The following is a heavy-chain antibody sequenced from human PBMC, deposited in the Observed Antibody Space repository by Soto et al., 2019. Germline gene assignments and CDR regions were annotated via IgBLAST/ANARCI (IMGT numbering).Heavy chain of an antibody. D-gene: IGHD7-27*01. CDR1: GGSISSSSYY. CDR3: ARRWGRTFDD. J-gene: IGHJ4*02. Sequence: SETLSLTCTVSGGSISSSSYYWGWIRQPPGKGLEWIGSIYYSGSTYYNPSLKSRVTISVDTSKNQFSLKLSSVTAADTAVYYCARRWGRTFDDWGQGTLVTVSS. V-gene: IGHV4-39*01. CDR2: IYYSGST.